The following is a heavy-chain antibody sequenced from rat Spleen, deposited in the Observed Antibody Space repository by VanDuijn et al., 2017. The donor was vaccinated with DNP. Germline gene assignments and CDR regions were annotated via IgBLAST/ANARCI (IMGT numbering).Heavy chain of an antibody. CDR2: ISSGGIT. CDR3: ARSPETSYIYFPWAY. D-gene: IGHD1-2*01. J-gene: IGHJ3*01. V-gene: IGHV2S12*01. CDR1: GFSLTTYG. Sequence: QVQLKESGPGLVQPSQTLSLTCTVSGFSLTTYGVSWVRQPPGKGLEWIAGISSGGITYYNSALKSRLSLSRDTSKRQVFLKMNSLQTEDTATYYCARSPETSYIYFPWAYWGQGTLVTVSS.